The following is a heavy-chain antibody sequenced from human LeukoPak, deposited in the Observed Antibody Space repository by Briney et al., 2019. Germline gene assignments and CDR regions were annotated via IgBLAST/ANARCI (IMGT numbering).Heavy chain of an antibody. CDR1: GFTLSNHW. CDR3: AREIFWSGYFSNLHFDY. J-gene: IGHJ4*02. D-gene: IGHD3-3*01. Sequence: GGSLRLSCAASGFTLSNHWMIWVRQAPGKGLEWVSSISSSSSYIYYADSVRGRFTISRDNAKNSLYLQMNNLRPEDTAVYYCAREIFWSGYFSNLHFDYWGQGTLVTVSS. CDR2: ISSSSSYI. V-gene: IGHV3-21*06.